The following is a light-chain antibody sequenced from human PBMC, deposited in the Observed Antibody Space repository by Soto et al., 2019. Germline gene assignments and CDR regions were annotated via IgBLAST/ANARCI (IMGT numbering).Light chain of an antibody. V-gene: IGLV2-14*03. J-gene: IGLJ2*01. Sequence: QSALTQPASVSGSPGQSITISCTGTTSDVGANNYVSWFQHHPGKAPKLIVYDVNNRPSGVSNRFSGSKSGNTASLTISGLQAEDEADYYCTSYTSSSTWVFGGGTKLTVL. CDR1: TSDVGANNY. CDR2: DVN. CDR3: TSYTSSSTWV.